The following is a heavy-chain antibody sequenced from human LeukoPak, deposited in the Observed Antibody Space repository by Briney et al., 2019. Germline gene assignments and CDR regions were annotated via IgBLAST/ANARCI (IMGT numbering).Heavy chain of an antibody. CDR3: ARAGLILRFLEPRASALDY. D-gene: IGHD3-3*01. V-gene: IGHV1-2*06. CDR1: GYTFTGYY. Sequence: GASVKVSCKASGYTFTGYYMHWVRQAPGQGLEWMGRINPNSGGTNYAQKFQGRVTMTRDTSISTAYMELSRLRSDDTAVYYCARAGLILRFLEPRASALDYWGQGTLVTVSS. CDR2: INPNSGGT. J-gene: IGHJ4*02.